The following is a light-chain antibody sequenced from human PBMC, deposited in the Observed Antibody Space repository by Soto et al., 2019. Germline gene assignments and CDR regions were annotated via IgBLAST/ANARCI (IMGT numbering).Light chain of an antibody. V-gene: IGLV2-14*01. CDR2: EVS. J-gene: IGLJ1*01. CDR1: SSDVGVYNY. Sequence: HSALTQPASVSGSPGQSITISCTGTSSDVGVYNYVSWYQQHPGKAPKLLLYEVSNRPSGVSNRFSGSKSGNTASLTISGLQTEDEANYYCSSSTSSSTYVFGTGTKVTVL. CDR3: SSSTSSSTYV.